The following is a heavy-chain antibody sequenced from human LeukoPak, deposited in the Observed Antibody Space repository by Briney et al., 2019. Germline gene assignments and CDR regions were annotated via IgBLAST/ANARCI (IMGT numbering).Heavy chain of an antibody. D-gene: IGHD2/OR15-2a*01. J-gene: IGHJ4*02. V-gene: IGHV3-64D*09. CDR3: VRDLWGFDY. CDR1: GFTFSSHA. Sequence: PGGSLRLSCSASGFTFSSHAMHWVRQAPGKGLEFVAVISDTGGSRYSADSVKDRFTISRDNSRNTLYLQMSSLRPEDTAVYYCVRDLWGFDYWGQGTLVTVSS. CDR2: ISDTGGSR.